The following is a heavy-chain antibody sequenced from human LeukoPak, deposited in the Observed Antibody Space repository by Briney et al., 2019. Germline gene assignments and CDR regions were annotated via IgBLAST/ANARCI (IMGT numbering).Heavy chain of an antibody. CDR1: GGSISSYY. V-gene: IGHV4-34*01. CDR2: INHSGST. J-gene: IGHJ3*02. CDR3: ARGRTGAI. D-gene: IGHD3/OR15-3a*01. Sequence: SETLSLTCTVSGGSISSYYWSWIRQPPGKGLEWIGEINHSGSTNYNPSLKSRVTISVDTSKNQFSLKLSSVTAADTAVYYCARGRTGAIWGQGTMVTVSS.